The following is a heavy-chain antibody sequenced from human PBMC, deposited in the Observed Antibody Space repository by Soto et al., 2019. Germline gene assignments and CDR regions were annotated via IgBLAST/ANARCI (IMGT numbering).Heavy chain of an antibody. CDR3: ARSYDSSGYRYYFDY. J-gene: IGHJ4*02. Sequence: SGPTLGNPTQTLTLNCTFSGFSLSNSGMCVSWIRQPPGKALEWLALIDWDDDKYYSTSLKTRLTISKDTSKNQVVLTMTNMDPVDTATYYCARSYDSSGYRYYFDYWGQGTLVTVSS. V-gene: IGHV2-70*01. CDR1: GFSLSNSGMC. D-gene: IGHD3-22*01. CDR2: IDWDDDK.